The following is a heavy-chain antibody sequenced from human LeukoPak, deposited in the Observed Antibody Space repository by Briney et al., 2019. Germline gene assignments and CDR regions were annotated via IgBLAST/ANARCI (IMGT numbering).Heavy chain of an antibody. CDR1: GFTFSSYG. CDR3: AKARELVPAASGKYYFDY. D-gene: IGHD2-2*01. Sequence: GGSLRLSCAASGFTFSSYGMHWVRQAPGKGLEWVAFIRYDGSNKYYADSVKGRFTISRDNSKNTLYLQMNNLRAEDTAVYYRAKARELVPAASGKYYFDYWGQGTLVTVSS. J-gene: IGHJ4*02. CDR2: IRYDGSNK. V-gene: IGHV3-30*02.